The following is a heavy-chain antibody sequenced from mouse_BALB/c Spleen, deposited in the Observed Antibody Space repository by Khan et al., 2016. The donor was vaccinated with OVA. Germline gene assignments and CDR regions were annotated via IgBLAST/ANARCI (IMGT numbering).Heavy chain of an antibody. Sequence: QVQLKQSGPELKKPGETVKISCKASGYIFTNYGMNWVKQAPGQGLKWMGWINTYTGEPTYADDFRGRFAFSLETSASTAYLQINNLKNEDTATYDCARGAYYDRRVKNAWFAYWGQGTLVTVSA. CDR1: GYIFTNYG. J-gene: IGHJ3*01. D-gene: IGHD2-4*01. V-gene: IGHV9-3-1*01. CDR3: ARGAYYDRRVKNAWFAY. CDR2: INTYTGEP.